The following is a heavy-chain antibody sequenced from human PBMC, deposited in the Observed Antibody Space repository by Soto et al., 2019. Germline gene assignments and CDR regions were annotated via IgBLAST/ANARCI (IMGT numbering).Heavy chain of an antibody. J-gene: IGHJ4*02. CDR2: ISSSSSYI. CDR1: GFTFSSYS. Sequence: EVQLVESGGGLVKPGGSLRLSCAASGFTFSSYSMNWVRQAPGKGLEWVSSISSSSSYIYYADSVKGRFTISRDNAKSSLYLQMNSLRAEDTAVYYCARDRASAGSPPPPYSFDYWGQGTLVTVSS. D-gene: IGHD3-10*01. V-gene: IGHV3-21*01. CDR3: ARDRASAGSPPPPYSFDY.